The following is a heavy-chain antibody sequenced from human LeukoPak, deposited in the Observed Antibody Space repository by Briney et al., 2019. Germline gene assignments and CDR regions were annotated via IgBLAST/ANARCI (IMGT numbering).Heavy chain of an antibody. Sequence: GGSLRLSCAASGFTFSSYSMNWVRQAPGKGLGWVSSISSSSSYIYYADSVKGRFTISRDNSKNTLYLQMNSLRAEDTAVYYCAKDLSLRNYYYYMDVWGKGTTVTISS. CDR2: ISSSSSYI. V-gene: IGHV3-21*04. CDR1: GFTFSSYS. D-gene: IGHD4-17*01. J-gene: IGHJ6*03. CDR3: AKDLSLRNYYYYMDV.